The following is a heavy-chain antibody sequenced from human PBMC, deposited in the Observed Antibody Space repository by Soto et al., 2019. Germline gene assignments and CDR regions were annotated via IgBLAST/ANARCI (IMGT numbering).Heavy chain of an antibody. Sequence: SVQVSCKASGYTFTGYSMHWVRQGPGQGLEWIGLINPNSRGTGYAQKFQGRVTMTRDTSISTPQMELSRLKYGDRAGYYCAMGTVAGALDYWGQGTLVTVSS. CDR2: INPNSRGT. J-gene: IGHJ4*02. CDR3: AMGTVAGALDY. V-gene: IGHV1-2*02. D-gene: IGHD6-13*01. CDR1: GYTFTGYS.